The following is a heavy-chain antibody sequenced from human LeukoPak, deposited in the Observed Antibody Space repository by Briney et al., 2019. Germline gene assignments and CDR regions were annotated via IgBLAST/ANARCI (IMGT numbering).Heavy chain of an antibody. D-gene: IGHD5-18*01. CDR3: APTYSYTGGGYDY. J-gene: IGHJ4*02. CDR1: GGSISGSNYH. V-gene: IGHV4-39*01. CDR2: INYWGHT. Sequence: SETLSLTCTVSGGSISGSNYHWGWIRQPPGKGLEWIGSINYWGHTYYNPSLESRVTISVDTSKNQFSLKVSSVTAADTALYFCAPTYSYTGGGYDYWGQGTLVTVSS.